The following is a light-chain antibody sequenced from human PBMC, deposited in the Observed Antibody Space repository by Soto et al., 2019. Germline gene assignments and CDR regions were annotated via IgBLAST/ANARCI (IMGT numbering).Light chain of an antibody. CDR3: QSYDNSLSGYV. CDR1: SSNIGAGYD. J-gene: IGLJ1*01. Sequence: QSALTQLPSVSGAPGQRVTISCTGSSSNIGAGYDVHWYQQLPGTAPKRLIYGNSNRPSGVPDRFSGSKSGTSASLAITGLQAEDEADYYCQSYDNSLSGYVFGTGTKLTVL. CDR2: GNS. V-gene: IGLV1-40*01.